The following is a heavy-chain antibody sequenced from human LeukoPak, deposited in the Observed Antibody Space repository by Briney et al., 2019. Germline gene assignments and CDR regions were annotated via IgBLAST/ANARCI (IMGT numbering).Heavy chain of an antibody. D-gene: IGHD1-26*01. V-gene: IGHV3-21*04. J-gene: IGHJ5*02. CDR3: ARGHRSGSYL. Sequence: PGGSLRLSCAASGFTFITYNINWVRQAPGKGLEWVSSISSSSTSIYYADSVKGRFTISRDNSKNTLYLQMNSLRAEDTAVYYCARGHRSGSYLWGQGTLVTVSS. CDR1: GFTFITYN. CDR2: ISSSSTSI.